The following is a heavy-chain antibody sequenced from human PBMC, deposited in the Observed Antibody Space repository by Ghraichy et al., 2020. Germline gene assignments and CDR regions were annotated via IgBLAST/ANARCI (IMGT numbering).Heavy chain of an antibody. CDR1: GYTFTDYY. Sequence: ASVKVSCKASGYTFTDYYLHWVRQAPGQGLEWMGLINPNSGGTHYAQNFQGRVIMTRDTSISTAYMELSRLRYDDTAVYYCARRRGYSSGWSWFDPWGQGTLVSVSS. CDR2: INPNSGGT. CDR3: ARRRGYSSGWSWFDP. J-gene: IGHJ5*02. V-gene: IGHV1-2*02. D-gene: IGHD6-19*01.